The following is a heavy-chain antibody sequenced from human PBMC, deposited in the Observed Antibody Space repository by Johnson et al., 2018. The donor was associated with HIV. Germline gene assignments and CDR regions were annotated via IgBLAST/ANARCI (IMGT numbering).Heavy chain of an antibody. CDR2: ISYDGSNK. Sequence: QVQLVESGGGVVQPGRSLSLSCAASGFTFSSYAMYWVRQAPGKGLEWVAFISYDGSNKYYADSVKGRFTISRDNSKNTLYLQMNSLRAEDTAVYYCATPAGGTNALDIWGQGTMVTVSS. D-gene: IGHD1-26*01. CDR3: ATPAGGTNALDI. V-gene: IGHV3-30*04. CDR1: GFTFSSYA. J-gene: IGHJ3*02.